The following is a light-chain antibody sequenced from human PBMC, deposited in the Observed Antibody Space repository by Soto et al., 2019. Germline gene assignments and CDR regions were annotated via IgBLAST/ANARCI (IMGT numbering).Light chain of an antibody. J-gene: IGLJ1*01. V-gene: IGLV2-14*01. CDR1: SSDVGGYNY. Sequence: QSVLTQPAYVSGSPGQSITISCTGTSSDVGGYNYVSWYQQHPGKAPKLMIYEVSNRPSGVSNRFSGSKSGNTASLTISGLQAEDEADYYCSSYTSSSPLYVFGTGTKVTVL. CDR3: SSYTSSSPLYV. CDR2: EVS.